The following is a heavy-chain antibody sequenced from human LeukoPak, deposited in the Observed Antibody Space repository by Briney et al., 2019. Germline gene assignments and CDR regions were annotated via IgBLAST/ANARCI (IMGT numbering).Heavy chain of an antibody. V-gene: IGHV1-18*04. Sequence: ASVKVSCKASGYTSTNYGITWVRQAPGQGLDWMGWISAHNANTNYAQKFQGRVTMTTDTSTSTVYMELRSLRSDDTAIYYCARTDYDILTGARMDVWGKGTTVTVSS. CDR1: GYTSTNYG. CDR2: ISAHNANT. J-gene: IGHJ6*04. CDR3: ARTDYDILTGARMDV. D-gene: IGHD3-9*01.